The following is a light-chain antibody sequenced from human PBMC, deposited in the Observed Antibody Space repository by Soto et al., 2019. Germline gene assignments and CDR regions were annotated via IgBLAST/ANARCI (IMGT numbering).Light chain of an antibody. CDR3: QQYKSYPYC. V-gene: IGKV1-5*01. CDR2: DAS. CDR1: QSIGSL. J-gene: IGKJ2*03. Sequence: DIQMTQSPSTLSASAGDRVTVTCRASQSIGSLLAWYQQKPGNAPNLLIYDASTLKSGVPSRFSGSGSGTEFTLTISGLRPDECATFYCQQYKSYPYCFGQGTKVEIK.